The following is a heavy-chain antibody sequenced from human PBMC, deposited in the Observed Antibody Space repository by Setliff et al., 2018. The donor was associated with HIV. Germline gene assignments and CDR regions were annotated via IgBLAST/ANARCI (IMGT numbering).Heavy chain of an antibody. CDR2: IYYNGNT. CDR1: GGSISSTTYW. CDR3: AKRPGYGYPFHI. V-gene: IGHV4-39*01. J-gene: IGHJ3*02. D-gene: IGHD5-18*01. Sequence: VSGGSISSTTYWWGWIRQPPGKGLEWIGTIYYNGNTFYDPSLKSRVTISIDMSKNQFSLKLTSVAAADTAVYYCAKRPGYGYPFHIWGQGTMVTVSS.